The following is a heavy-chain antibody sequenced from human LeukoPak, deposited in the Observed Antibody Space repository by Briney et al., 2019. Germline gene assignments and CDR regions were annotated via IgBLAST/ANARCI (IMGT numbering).Heavy chain of an antibody. Sequence: PGGSLRLSCVGSGFTFSSYWMSWVRQAPGKGLEWVANIKQDGSEKYYVDSVKGRFTISRDNAKNSLYLQMNSLRAEDTAVYYCARIPKGGYDILTGYFAEDVWGQGTTVTVSS. J-gene: IGHJ6*02. CDR2: IKQDGSEK. D-gene: IGHD3-9*01. CDR1: GFTFSSYW. V-gene: IGHV3-7*02. CDR3: ARIPKGGYDILTGYFAEDV.